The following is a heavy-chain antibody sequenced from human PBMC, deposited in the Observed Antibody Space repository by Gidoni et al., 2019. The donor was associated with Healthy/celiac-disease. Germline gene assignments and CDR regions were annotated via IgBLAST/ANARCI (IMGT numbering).Heavy chain of an antibody. J-gene: IGHJ3*02. V-gene: IGHV3-33*01. CDR2: IWYDGSNK. CDR3: ARDRIMITFGGDPDAFDI. CDR1: GFTFSSYG. Sequence: QVQLVESGGGVVQPGRSLRLSCAASGFTFSSYGMHWVRQAPGKGLEWVAVIWYDGSNKYYAVSVNGRFTISRDNSKNTLYLQMNSLRAEDTAVYYCARDRIMITFGGDPDAFDIWGQGTMVTVSS. D-gene: IGHD3-16*01.